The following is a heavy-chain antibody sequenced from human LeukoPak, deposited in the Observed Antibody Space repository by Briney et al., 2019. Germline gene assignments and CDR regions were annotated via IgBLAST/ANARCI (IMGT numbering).Heavy chain of an antibody. D-gene: IGHD6-13*01. CDR1: GFTFSSYE. J-gene: IGHJ5*02. Sequence: PGGSLRLSCAASGFTFSSYEMNWVRQAPGKGLEWVSAISASGGSTYYADSVKGRFTIPRDNSKNTLYLQMNSLRAEDTAVYYCAHPTEYSSSWYGNWFDPWGQGTLVTVSS. CDR2: ISASGGST. CDR3: AHPTEYSSSWYGNWFDP. V-gene: IGHV3-23*01.